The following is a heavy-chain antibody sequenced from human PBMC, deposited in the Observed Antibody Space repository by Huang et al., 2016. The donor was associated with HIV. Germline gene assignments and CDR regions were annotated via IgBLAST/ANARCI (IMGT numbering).Heavy chain of an antibody. V-gene: IGHV3-7*01. Sequence: VESGGRSVQPGGSIRLSCVGSTFTFGAYWMSGVSQPPGKGLEWVANIKQDETEKYYVDSVKGRFNISRDNAKKVLFLEMDALRVEDTAIYFCATKTAGMDIWGQGTTVSVSS. CDR3: ATKTAGMDI. J-gene: IGHJ6*02. CDR1: TFTFGAYW. CDR2: IKQDETEK.